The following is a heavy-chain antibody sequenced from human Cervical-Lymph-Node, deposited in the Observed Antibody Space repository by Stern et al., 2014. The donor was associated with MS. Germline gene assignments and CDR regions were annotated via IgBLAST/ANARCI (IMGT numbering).Heavy chain of an antibody. CDR2: VGTT. D-gene: IGHD3-22*01. V-gene: IGHV4-61*02. CDR3: ARGYYYDRRGSYYGNLDP. CDR1: GVSVSTHSYY. Sequence: QVQLQESGPGLVKPSQTLSLTCTVSGVSVSTHSYYWTWIRQPAGKGLVWLGTVGTTNDNPSLKSRVPISVAASKNLSSLKLTSLTAADTAVYYCARGYYYDRRGSYYGNLDPWGQGILVTVSS. J-gene: IGHJ5*02.